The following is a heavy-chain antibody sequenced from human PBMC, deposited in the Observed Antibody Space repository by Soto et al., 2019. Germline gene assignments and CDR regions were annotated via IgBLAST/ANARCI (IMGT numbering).Heavy chain of an antibody. Sequence: PGGSLRLSCAASGFTFSSYAMSWVRQAPGKGLEWVSAISGSGGSTYYADSVKGRFTISRDNSKNTLYLQMNSLRAEDTAVYYCAKGHRAYCGGDCYSYWGQGTLVTVSS. D-gene: IGHD2-21*02. CDR1: GFTFSSYA. CDR2: ISGSGGST. CDR3: AKGHRAYCGGDCYSY. V-gene: IGHV3-23*01. J-gene: IGHJ4*02.